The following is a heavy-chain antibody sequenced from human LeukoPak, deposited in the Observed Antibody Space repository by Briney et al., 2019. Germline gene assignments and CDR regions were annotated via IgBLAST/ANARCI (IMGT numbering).Heavy chain of an antibody. D-gene: IGHD2-2*01. Sequence: ASVKVSCKASGYTFTGYYMHWVRQAPGQGLEWMGWINPNSGGTNYAQKFQGRVTMTRDTSISTAYMELSRLRSDDTAVYYCARLEGCSSTSCYAIDYWGQGTLVTVSS. V-gene: IGHV1-2*02. CDR3: ARLEGCSSTSCYAIDY. CDR2: INPNSGGT. J-gene: IGHJ4*02. CDR1: GYTFTGYY.